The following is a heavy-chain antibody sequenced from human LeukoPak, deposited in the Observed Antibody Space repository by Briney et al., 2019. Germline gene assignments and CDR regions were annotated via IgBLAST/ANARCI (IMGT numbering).Heavy chain of an antibody. CDR3: AKDRWELLGIDY. V-gene: IGHV3-11*01. J-gene: IGHJ4*02. CDR2: ISSSGSTI. Sequence: AGGSLRLSCAASGFTFSDYYMSWIRQAPGKGLEWVSYISSSGSTIYYADSVKGRFTISRDNAKNSLYLQMNSLRAEDTAVYYCAKDRWELLGIDYWGQGTLVTVSS. CDR1: GFTFSDYY. D-gene: IGHD1-26*01.